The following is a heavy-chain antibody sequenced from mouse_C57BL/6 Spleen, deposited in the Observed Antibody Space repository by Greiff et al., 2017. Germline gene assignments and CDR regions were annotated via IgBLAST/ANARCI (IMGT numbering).Heavy chain of an antibody. D-gene: IGHD2-3*01. V-gene: IGHV1-81*01. CDR1: GYTFTSYG. CDR2: IYPRSGNT. CDR3: ARSGDGCDY. J-gene: IGHJ2*01. Sequence: QVQLQQSGAELARPGASVKLSCTASGYTFTSYGISWVKQRTGQGLEWIGEIYPRSGNTYYNAKFKGKVTLSTDKSSITAYLELRSLTSADAAVYSCARSGDGCDYWGQGTTLTVSS.